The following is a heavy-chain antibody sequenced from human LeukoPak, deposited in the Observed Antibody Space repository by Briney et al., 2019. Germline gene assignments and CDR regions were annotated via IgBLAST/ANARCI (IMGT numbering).Heavy chain of an antibody. J-gene: IGHJ4*02. CDR1: GYTFTGYY. Sequence: GASVKVSCKASGYTFTGYYMHWVRQAPGQGLEWMGWINPNSGGTNYAQKFQGRVTMTRDTSISTAYMELSRLRSDDTAVYYCARASHRGYSGYAPTDYWGQGTLVTVSS. CDR2: INPNSGGT. V-gene: IGHV1-2*02. D-gene: IGHD5-12*01. CDR3: ARASHRGYSGYAPTDY.